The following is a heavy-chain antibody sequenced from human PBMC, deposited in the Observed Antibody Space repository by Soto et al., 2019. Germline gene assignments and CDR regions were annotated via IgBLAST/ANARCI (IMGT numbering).Heavy chain of an antibody. J-gene: IGHJ4*02. CDR3: AKTTGRTGWDHFDS. CDR2: IHWNSGTT. Sequence: EVQLLESGGGLAQPGASLRLSCAASGFTFSNYAMSWVRQAPGKGLEWVSGIHWNSGTTGYAESVRGRFTISRDNAKNSLYLQMNSLRGEDTALYYCAKTTGRTGWDHFDSWGQGTLVTVSS. D-gene: IGHD3-10*01. V-gene: IGHV3-9*01. CDR1: GFTFSNYA.